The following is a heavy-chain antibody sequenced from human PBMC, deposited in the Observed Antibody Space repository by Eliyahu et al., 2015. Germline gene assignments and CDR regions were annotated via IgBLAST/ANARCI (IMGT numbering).Heavy chain of an antibody. D-gene: IGHD1-14*01. CDR3: ARETTATDF. CDR1: GGSFSGYL. J-gene: IGHJ1*01. V-gene: IGHV4-34*02. Sequence: QVQLQQWGAGLLKPSETLSLTCAVXGGSFSGYLWAWIRQPPGKGLEWIGEIGHRGSXTVNPSLKSRVTISLDTSKNQFYLNLSSVTVADTAVYYCARETTATDFWGQGTLVTVSS. CDR2: IGHRGSX.